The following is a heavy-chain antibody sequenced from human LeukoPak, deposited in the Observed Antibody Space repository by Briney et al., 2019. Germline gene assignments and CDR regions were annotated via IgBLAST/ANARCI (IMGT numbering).Heavy chain of an antibody. CDR1: GGSISSHY. D-gene: IGHD3-16*02. CDR3: ARYVWGSYPTFEDY. Sequence: PSETLTLTCTVSGGSISSHYWSWVRQPPGKGLEWIGYIYYSGSTNYNPSLKSRVTISVDTSKNQFSLKLSSVTAADTAVYYCARYVWGSYPTFEDYWGQGTLVTVSS. V-gene: IGHV4-59*11. CDR2: IYYSGST. J-gene: IGHJ4*02.